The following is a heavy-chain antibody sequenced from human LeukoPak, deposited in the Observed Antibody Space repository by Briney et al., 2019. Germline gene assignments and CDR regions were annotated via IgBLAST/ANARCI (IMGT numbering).Heavy chain of an antibody. V-gene: IGHV3-53*01. CDR2: IYSGGST. D-gene: IGHD2-21*01. J-gene: IGHJ6*02. CDR1: GFTVSSNY. CDR3: ARGGDGYLDYYYYGMDV. Sequence: GGSLRLSCAASGFTVSSNYMSWVRQAPGKGLEWVSGIYSGGSTYYADSVKGRFTISRDNSKNTLNLQMNSLRAEDTAVYYCARGGDGYLDYYYYGMDVWGQGTTVTVSS.